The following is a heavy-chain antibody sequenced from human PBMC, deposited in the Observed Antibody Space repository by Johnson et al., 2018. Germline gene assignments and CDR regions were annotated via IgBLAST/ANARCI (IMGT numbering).Heavy chain of an antibody. CDR3: VRGGQGFAYYYYGMDV. Sequence: QVQLVQSGGGVVQPGRSLRLCGAASGFTFSNYGMHWVRQAPGKGLEWVAVISYDGSNKYYADSVRGRFTISRDNSKNTLYLQMISLRAEDTAVYYCVRGGQGFAYYYYGMDVWGQGTTVTVSS. CDR2: ISYDGSNK. V-gene: IGHV3-30*03. D-gene: IGHD2-21*01. CDR1: GFTFSNYG. J-gene: IGHJ6*02.